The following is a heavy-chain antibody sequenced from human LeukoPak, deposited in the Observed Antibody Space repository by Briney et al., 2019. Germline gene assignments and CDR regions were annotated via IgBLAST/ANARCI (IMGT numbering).Heavy chain of an antibody. CDR1: GFTFDDYG. CDR2: INWNGRNV. V-gene: IGHV3-20*04. CDR3: ARDGAFRIYDY. J-gene: IGHJ4*02. D-gene: IGHD3-3*02. Sequence: GGSLRLSCAASGFTFDDYGMNWVRHAPGKGLEWVSNINWNGRNVDYADSVKGRFTISRDKAMNSLHLQMNSLRAEDTAVYYCARDGAFRIYDYWGQGTLVTVSS.